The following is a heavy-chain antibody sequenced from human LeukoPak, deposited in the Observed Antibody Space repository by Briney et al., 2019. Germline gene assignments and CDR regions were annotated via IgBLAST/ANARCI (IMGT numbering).Heavy chain of an antibody. J-gene: IGHJ4*02. CDR1: GFTFSSYS. CDR2: ISSSGIYT. CDR3: ACLHYYDSSGRDY. V-gene: IGHV3-21*01. D-gene: IGHD3-22*01. Sequence: KPGGSLRLSCAASGFTFSSYSMSWVRQAPGKGLKWVSTISSSGIYTYYADSVKGRFTISRDDAKNSLYLQMNSLRAEDTAVYYCACLHYYDSSGRDYWGQGTLVTVSS.